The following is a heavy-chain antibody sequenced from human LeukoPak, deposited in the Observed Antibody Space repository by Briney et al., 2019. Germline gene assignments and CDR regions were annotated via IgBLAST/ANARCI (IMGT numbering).Heavy chain of an antibody. V-gene: IGHV1-2*02. CDR1: GYTFTGYY. D-gene: IGHD3-9*01. CDR2: INPNSGGT. J-gene: IGHJ5*02. Sequence: ASVKVSCKASGYTFTGYYMHWVRQAPRQGLEWMGWINPNSGGTNYAQKYQRRVSMTRDTSISTAYMELSRLRSDYTAVYYCAGANILTGYYSSWGQGTLVTVSS. CDR3: AGANILTGYYSS.